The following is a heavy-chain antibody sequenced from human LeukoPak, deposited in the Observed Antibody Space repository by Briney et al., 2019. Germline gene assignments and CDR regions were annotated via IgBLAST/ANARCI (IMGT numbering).Heavy chain of an antibody. CDR3: ARASVTGLLSY. CDR1: GGSFSGYY. J-gene: IGHJ4*02. CDR2: INHSGST. V-gene: IGHV4-34*01. D-gene: IGHD6-19*01. Sequence: SGTLSLTCGVYGGSFSGYYWSWVRPPPGKGLEWIGEINHSGSTNYNPSLKSRVTITVDTSKKQFSLKVRSMTAADTATYYCARASVTGLLSYWGQGTLVTVSS.